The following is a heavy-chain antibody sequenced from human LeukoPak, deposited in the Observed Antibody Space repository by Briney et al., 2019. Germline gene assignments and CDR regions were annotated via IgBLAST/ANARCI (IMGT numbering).Heavy chain of an antibody. CDR2: YSGSGGST. Sequence: GGSHSLPWSAAASSVRSSGIGFARQAPGEGLEWVSAYSGSGGSTYYADSVLGRCTIPRENSKPTLYLQMKSMRGEDTAVYFSAKPKSHIGTFSTVDYCGQGTLVTVSS. J-gene: IGHJ4*02. CDR1: ASSVRSSG. CDR3: AKPKSHIGTFSTVDY. V-gene: IGHV3-23*01. D-gene: IGHD2-21*01.